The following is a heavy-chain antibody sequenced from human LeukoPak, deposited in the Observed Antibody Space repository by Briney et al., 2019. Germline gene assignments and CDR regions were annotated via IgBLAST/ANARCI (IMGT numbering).Heavy chain of an antibody. Sequence: SETLSLTCAVYGGSFSGHYWSWIRQPPGKGLEWIGEINHSGSTNNHSGSTNYNPSLKSRLTMSADSSKNQSSLKLSSVTAADTAVYCCASSRLDIWGQGTVVTVSS. J-gene: IGHJ3*02. D-gene: IGHD6-25*01. CDR3: ASSRLDI. CDR2: INHSGSTNNHSGST. CDR1: GGSFSGHY. V-gene: IGHV4-34*01.